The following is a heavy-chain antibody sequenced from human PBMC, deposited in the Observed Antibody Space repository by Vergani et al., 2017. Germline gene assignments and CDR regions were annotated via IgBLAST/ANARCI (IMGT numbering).Heavy chain of an antibody. V-gene: IGHV3-74*01. CDR3: ARESSYGDYGY. CDR1: GFTFSRHW. Sequence: EVQLVESGGGLVQPGGSLRLSCAASGFTFSRHWMHWVRQAPGKGLVWVSRVNPEGTNTPYADSVKGRFTISRDNAKNMMYLQLNSLRDEDTAVYYCARESSYGDYGYWGQGTLVTVSS. CDR2: VNPEGTNT. J-gene: IGHJ4*02. D-gene: IGHD4-17*01.